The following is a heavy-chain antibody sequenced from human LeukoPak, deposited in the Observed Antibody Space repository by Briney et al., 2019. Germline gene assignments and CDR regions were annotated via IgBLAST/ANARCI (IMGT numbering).Heavy chain of an antibody. D-gene: IGHD1-26*01. J-gene: IGHJ4*02. Sequence: SQTLSLTCTVSGDSISIGSHFWSWIRQPAGKGLEWIGRLYTTGSTNYNPSLKSRVTISVDTSKNQFSLKLSSVTAADTAVYYCAREGSGSHPGYYWGQGTLVTVSS. CDR2: LYTTGST. CDR1: GDSISIGSHF. V-gene: IGHV4-61*02. CDR3: AREGSGSHPGYY.